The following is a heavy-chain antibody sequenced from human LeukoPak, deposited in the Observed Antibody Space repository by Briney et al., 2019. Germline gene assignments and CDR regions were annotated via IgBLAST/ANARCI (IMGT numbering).Heavy chain of an antibody. J-gene: IGHJ4*02. CDR1: GFXFSSYE. Sequence: GGSLRLSCAASGFXFSSYEMNWVRQAPGKGLEWVSYISSSGSTRYYADSVKGRFTISRDNAKNSLYLQMNSLRAEDTGVYYCARDGSGWYDYWGQGILVTVSS. CDR3: ARDGSGWYDY. D-gene: IGHD6-19*01. V-gene: IGHV3-48*03. CDR2: ISSSGSTR.